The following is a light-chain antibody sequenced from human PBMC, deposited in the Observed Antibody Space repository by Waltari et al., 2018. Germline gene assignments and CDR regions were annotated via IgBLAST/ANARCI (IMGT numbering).Light chain of an antibody. J-gene: IGLJ1*01. CDR2: EVS. CDR1: SSDVGGYNY. CDR3: SSYRSSSTPQYV. V-gene: IGLV2-14*01. Sequence: QSALTQPASVSGSPGQSITISCTGTSSDVGGYNYVSWYQENPGKAPKLMIYEVSKRPSGVSNRFSGSKSGDTASLTISGLQAEDEANYYCSSYRSSSTPQYVFGTGTKVTVL.